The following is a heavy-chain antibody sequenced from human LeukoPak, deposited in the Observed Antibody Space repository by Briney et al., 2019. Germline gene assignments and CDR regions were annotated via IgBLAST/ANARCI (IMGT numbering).Heavy chain of an antibody. J-gene: IGHJ4*02. CDR1: GGSITSSSHY. CDR2: IYYSGDT. CDR3: ARQEIGNCSSSSCYSFDY. D-gene: IGHD2-2*02. Sequence: PSETLSLTCTVSGGSITSSSHYWGWIRQPPGKGLEWIGSIYYSGDTNYNPSLESRVSISVDTSKNQFSLKLLSSVTAADTAVYYCARQEIGNCSSSSCYSFDYWGQGTLVTVSS. V-gene: IGHV4-39*01.